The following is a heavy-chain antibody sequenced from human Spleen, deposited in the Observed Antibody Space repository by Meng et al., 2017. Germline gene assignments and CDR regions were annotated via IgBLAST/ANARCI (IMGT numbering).Heavy chain of an antibody. V-gene: IGHV4-4*02. J-gene: IGHJ4*02. CDR2: IYPSGST. CDR3: AKVHSNSPYFDY. Sequence: QVQLQEPGPGLVKPSGTLSLTCAVSGGSISSSNWWTWVRLPPGKGLEWIGEIYPSGSTNYNPSLKSRVTISVDKSKNQFSLKLSSVTAADTAVYYCAKVHSNSPYFDYWGQGTLVTVSS. D-gene: IGHD6-6*01. CDR1: GGSISSSNW.